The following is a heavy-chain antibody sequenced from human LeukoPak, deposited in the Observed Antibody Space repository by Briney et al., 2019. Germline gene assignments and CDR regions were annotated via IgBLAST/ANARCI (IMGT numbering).Heavy chain of an antibody. CDR3: ARFDTAMVF. CDR1: GGSFSGYY. CDR2: INHSGST. Sequence: PSETLSLTCAVYGGSFSGYYWSWIRQPPGKGLEWIGEINHSGSTNYNPSLKSRVTISVDTSKNQFSLKLSSVTAADTAVYYCARFDTAMVFWGQGTLVTVSS. J-gene: IGHJ4*02. D-gene: IGHD5-18*01. V-gene: IGHV4-34*01.